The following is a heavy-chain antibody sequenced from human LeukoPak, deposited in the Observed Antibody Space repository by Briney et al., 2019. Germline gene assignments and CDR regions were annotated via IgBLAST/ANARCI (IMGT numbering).Heavy chain of an antibody. CDR1: GVTFSSYG. J-gene: IGHJ4*02. CDR3: AVIVATITGPGDY. Sequence: PGRSPRLSCAASGVTFSSYGMHWVRQAPGKGLEWVAVISYDGSNKYYADSAKSRFTISRDNSKNTLYLQMNSLRAEDTAVYYCAVIVATITGPGDYWGQGTLVTVSS. CDR2: ISYDGSNK. D-gene: IGHD5-12*01. V-gene: IGHV3-30*03.